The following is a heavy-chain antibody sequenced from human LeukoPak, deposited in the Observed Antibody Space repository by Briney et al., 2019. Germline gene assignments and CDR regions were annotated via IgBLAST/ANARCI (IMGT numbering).Heavy chain of an antibody. D-gene: IGHD2-21*01. CDR1: GDSVVTNNVA. V-gene: IGHV6-1*01. Sequence: SQTLSLTCAISGDSVVTNNVAWNWIRQSRSRGLEWLGRTYLRSKWYNEYAVSVKSRITINPDTSRNHFSLQLNSVIPEDTAVYYCTRGKYSGFDISGQGTMVTVSS. CDR2: TYLRSKWYN. CDR3: TRGKYSGFDI. J-gene: IGHJ3*02.